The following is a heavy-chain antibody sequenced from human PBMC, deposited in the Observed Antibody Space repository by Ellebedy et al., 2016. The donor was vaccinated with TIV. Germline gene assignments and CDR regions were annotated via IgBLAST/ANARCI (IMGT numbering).Heavy chain of an antibody. V-gene: IGHV4-39*01. J-gene: IGHJ4*02. D-gene: IGHD3-10*01. Sequence: MPSETLSLTCTVSGGSVSSGSYYRGWIRQPPGKGLEWIGSIYYSGTTYYNPSLKSRVTISVDTSKNQFSLKLSTVTAADTAVYYCARHGLSGIPAVDYWGQGTLVTVSS. CDR3: ARHGLSGIPAVDY. CDR2: IYYSGTT. CDR1: GGSVSSGSYY.